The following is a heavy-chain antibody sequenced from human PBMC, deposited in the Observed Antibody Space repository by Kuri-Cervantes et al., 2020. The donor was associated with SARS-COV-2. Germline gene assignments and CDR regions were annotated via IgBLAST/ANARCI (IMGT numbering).Heavy chain of an antibody. V-gene: IGHV1-69*13. J-gene: IGHJ3*02. D-gene: IGHD4-23*01. CDR2: IIPIFGTA. CDR1: GGTFSSYA. Sequence: SVKVSCKASGGTFSSYAISWVRRAPGQGLEWMGGIIPIFGTANYAQKFEGRVTITADESTSTAYMELSSLRAEDTAVYYCAREGLGYGGTDAFDIWGQGTMVTVSS. CDR3: AREGLGYGGTDAFDI.